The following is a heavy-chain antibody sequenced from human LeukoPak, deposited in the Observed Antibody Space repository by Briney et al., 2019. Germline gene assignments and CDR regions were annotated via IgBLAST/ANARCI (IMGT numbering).Heavy chain of an antibody. CDR3: ATLIAARQGGFDY. Sequence: ASVKVSCKVSGYTLTELSMHWVRQDPGKGLAWMGGFDPEDGETIYAQKFQGRVTMTEDTSTDTAYMELSSLRSEDTAVYYCATLIAARQGGFDYWGQGTLVTVSS. J-gene: IGHJ4*02. CDR1: GYTLTELS. D-gene: IGHD6-6*01. V-gene: IGHV1-24*01. CDR2: FDPEDGET.